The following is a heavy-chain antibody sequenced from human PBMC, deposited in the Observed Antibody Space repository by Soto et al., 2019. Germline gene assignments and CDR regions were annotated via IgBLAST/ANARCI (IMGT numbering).Heavy chain of an antibody. D-gene: IGHD6-19*01. CDR3: ARDLSSSSGWYRRFDY. V-gene: IGHV4-4*02. Sequence: PSDTLSLTCAVSGGSINSIIWWSWVRQPPGKGLEWIGEIYHSGNAHYNPSLQSRVTISVDKSNNQFSLKLTSVTAADTAVYYCARDLSSSSGWYRRFDYWGLGTLVTVSS. CDR2: IYHSGNA. CDR1: GGSINSIIW. J-gene: IGHJ4*02.